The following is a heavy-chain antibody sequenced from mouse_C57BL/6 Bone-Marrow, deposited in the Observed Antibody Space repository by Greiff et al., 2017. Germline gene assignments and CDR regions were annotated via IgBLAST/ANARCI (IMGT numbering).Heavy chain of an antibody. CDR2: INPDSSTI. CDR1: GVDFSRYW. D-gene: IGHD2-3*01. Sequence: TASGVDFSRYWMSWVRRAPGKGLEWIGEINPDSSTINYAPSLKDKFIISRDNAKNTLYLQMSKVRSEDTALYYCASSDGYPFAYWGQGTLVTVSA. V-gene: IGHV4-1*01. J-gene: IGHJ3*01. CDR3: ASSDGYPFAY.